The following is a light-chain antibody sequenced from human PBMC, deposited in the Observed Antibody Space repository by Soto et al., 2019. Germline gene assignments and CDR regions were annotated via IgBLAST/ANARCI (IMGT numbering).Light chain of an antibody. CDR1: QCIRRW. V-gene: IGKV1-5*03. CDR3: QQYKKDFWA. J-gene: IGKJ1*01. Sequence: IQMTQSPPSVCGSVGDRVTMNXRASQCIRRWLVWYQQKQGKAPKLXXLKXSSLETGCPSRLSGSGSGTDFTRTISSLQPDYRATYYCQQYKKDFWAFGQGTKVDIK. CDR2: KXS.